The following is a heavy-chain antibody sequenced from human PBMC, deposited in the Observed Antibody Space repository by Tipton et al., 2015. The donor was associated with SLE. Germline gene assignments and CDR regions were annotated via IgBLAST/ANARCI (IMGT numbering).Heavy chain of an antibody. J-gene: IGHJ6*02. V-gene: IGHV3-23*03. Sequence: LRLSCAASGFTLNNYAMSWVRQAPGKGLEWVSVFYAGGSTSYADSVTGRFTISRDNSKNTLYLQMNSLRTEDTAVYYCAKARGVVTRGMDVWGQGTTVTVSS. D-gene: IGHD3-3*01. CDR2: FYAGGST. CDR3: AKARGVVTRGMDV. CDR1: GFTLNNYA.